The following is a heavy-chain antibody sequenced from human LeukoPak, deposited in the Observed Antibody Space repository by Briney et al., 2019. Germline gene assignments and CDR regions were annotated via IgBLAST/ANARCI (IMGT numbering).Heavy chain of an antibody. D-gene: IGHD5-24*01. Sequence: GGSLRLSCTTSGFTFGDYAMSWFRQAPGKGLEWVGFIRSKAYGGTTEYAASLKGRITILRDDSKTIAYLQMSSLKTEDTAVYYCSRGRRSPDSWGQGTLVTVSS. J-gene: IGHJ5*01. V-gene: IGHV3-49*03. CDR1: GFTFGDYA. CDR2: IRSKAYGGTT. CDR3: SRGRRSPDS.